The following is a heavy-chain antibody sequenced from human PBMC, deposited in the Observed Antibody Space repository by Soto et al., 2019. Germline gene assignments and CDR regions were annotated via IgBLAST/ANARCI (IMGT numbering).Heavy chain of an antibody. CDR3: ARVAAVAGLYYYGMDV. Sequence: QVQLQESGPGLVKPSQTLSLTCTVSGGSISSGGYYWSWIRQHPGKGLEWIGYIYYSGSTYYNPYRWSRVTGEVDPSKNQFSLKLSSVTAAATAVYYCARVAAVAGLYYYGMDVWGQGTTVTVSS. CDR2: IYYSGST. D-gene: IGHD6-19*01. V-gene: IGHV4-31*03. CDR1: GGSISSGGYY. J-gene: IGHJ6*02.